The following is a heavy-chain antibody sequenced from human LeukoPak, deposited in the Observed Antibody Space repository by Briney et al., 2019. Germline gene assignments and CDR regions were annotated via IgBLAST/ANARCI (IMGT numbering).Heavy chain of an antibody. D-gene: IGHD6-13*01. V-gene: IGHV1-8*01. Sequence: GASVKVSCKASGYTFTSYDINWVRQATGQGLEWMGWMNPNSGNTGYAQKFQGRVTMTRNTSISTAYMELSSLRSEDTAVYYCAREPLIAAAGTLVGLGNDYWGQGTLVTVSS. CDR2: MNPNSGNT. J-gene: IGHJ4*02. CDR1: GYTFTSYD. CDR3: AREPLIAAAGTLVGLGNDY.